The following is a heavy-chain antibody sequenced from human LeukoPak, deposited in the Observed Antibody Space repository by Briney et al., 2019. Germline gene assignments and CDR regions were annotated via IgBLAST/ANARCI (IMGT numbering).Heavy chain of an antibody. Sequence: SVKVSCTASGGTFSSYAISWVRQAPGQGLEWMGGIIPIFGTANYAQKFQGRVTITADESTSTAYMELSSLRSEDTAVYYCARVLQTDIAAHYYYYGMDVWGQGTTVTVSS. J-gene: IGHJ6*02. CDR3: ARVLQTDIAAHYYYYGMDV. D-gene: IGHD6-6*01. CDR1: GGTFSSYA. V-gene: IGHV1-69*13. CDR2: IIPIFGTA.